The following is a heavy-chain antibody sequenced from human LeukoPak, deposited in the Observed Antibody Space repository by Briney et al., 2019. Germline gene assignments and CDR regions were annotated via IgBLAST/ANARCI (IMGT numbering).Heavy chain of an antibody. CDR2: ISPNSGNT. CDR3: ARQGVTAAENNYFYYYMDF. D-gene: IGHD6-13*01. V-gene: IGHV1-18*01. Sequence: AAVKVSCKASGYTFPNFGITWVRHAPGQGLEWMGWISPNSGNTKSAQKFQGRVTMTTDTSTSTAYMELRSLRSDDTAVYYCARQGVTAAENNYFYYYMDFWGKGTTVTVSS. CDR1: GYTFPNFG. J-gene: IGHJ6*03.